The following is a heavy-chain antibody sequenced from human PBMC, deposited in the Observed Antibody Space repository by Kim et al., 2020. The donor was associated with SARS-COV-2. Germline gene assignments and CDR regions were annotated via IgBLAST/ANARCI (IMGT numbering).Heavy chain of an antibody. CDR1: GGSISSYY. J-gene: IGHJ4*02. CDR3: ARTSSGWPYYFDY. D-gene: IGHD6-19*01. V-gene: IGHV4-59*08. CDR2: IYYSGST. Sequence: SETLSLTCTVSGGSISSYYWSWIRQPPGKGLEWIGYIYYSGSTNHNPSLKSRVTISVDTSKNQFSLKLSSVTAADTAVYYCARTSSGWPYYFDYWGQGTLVTVSS.